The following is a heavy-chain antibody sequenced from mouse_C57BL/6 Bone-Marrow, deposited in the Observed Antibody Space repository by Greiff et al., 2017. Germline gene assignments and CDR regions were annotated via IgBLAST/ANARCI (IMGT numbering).Heavy chain of an antibody. J-gene: IGHJ2*01. CDR3: ARDRDGSPIDY. CDR2: ISDGGSYT. Sequence: EVQLVESGGGLVKPGGSLKLSCAASGFTFSSYAMYWVRQTPEKRLEWVATISDGGSYTYYPDNVKGRFTISRDNAKNNLYLQMSHLKSEDTAMYYCARDRDGSPIDYWGQGTTLTVSS. V-gene: IGHV5-4*01. CDR1: GFTFSSYA. D-gene: IGHD1-1*01.